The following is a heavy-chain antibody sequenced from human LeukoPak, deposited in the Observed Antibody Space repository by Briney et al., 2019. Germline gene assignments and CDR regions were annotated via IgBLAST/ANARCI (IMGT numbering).Heavy chain of an antibody. CDR3: AKENNEAYYYYGMDV. Sequence: GGSLRLSCAASGFTFSSYAMSWVRQAPGKGLEWVSAISGSGGSTYYADSVKGWFTISRDNSKNTLYLQMNSLRAEDTAVYYCAKENNEAYYYYGMDVWSQGTTVTVSS. J-gene: IGHJ6*02. V-gene: IGHV3-23*01. CDR1: GFTFSSYA. CDR2: ISGSGGST. D-gene: IGHD1/OR15-1a*01.